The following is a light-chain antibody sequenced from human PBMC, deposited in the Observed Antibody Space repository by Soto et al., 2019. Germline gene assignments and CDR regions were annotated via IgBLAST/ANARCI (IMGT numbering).Light chain of an antibody. CDR2: GAS. J-gene: IGKJ3*01. V-gene: IGKV3-15*01. CDR3: QQYNKWPLFT. Sequence: ETVMTQSPDTLSVSPGERVTLSCRASQSISTNLAWYQQRPGQAPRLLIYGASTRATGIPARFSGSGSGTEFTLTISSLQSEDFALYYCQQYNKWPLFTFGPGTRVDIK. CDR1: QSISTN.